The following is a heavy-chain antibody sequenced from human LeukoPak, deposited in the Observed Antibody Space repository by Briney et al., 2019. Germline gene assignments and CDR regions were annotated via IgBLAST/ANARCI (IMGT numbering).Heavy chain of an antibody. D-gene: IGHD6-25*01. V-gene: IGHV3-30*02. Sequence: GGSLRLSCAASGCTFSSCGKHWVRQAPGTGLERVAFIRYDGSNKYYADSVQGRFTISRDNSKNPLYLQMTSLRAEDTAVDYCARLARDTFDIWGQGTMVTVSP. J-gene: IGHJ3*02. CDR1: GCTFSSCG. CDR2: IRYDGSNK. CDR3: ARLARDTFDI.